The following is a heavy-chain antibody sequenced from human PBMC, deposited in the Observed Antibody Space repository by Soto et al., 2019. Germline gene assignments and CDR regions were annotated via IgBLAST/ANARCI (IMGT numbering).Heavy chain of an antibody. CDR3: ASRKGVYDSLYYFDY. Sequence: SETLSLTCAVDGGSFSGYYWSWIRQPPGKGLEWIGEINHSGSTNYNPSLKSRVTISVDTSKNQFFLKLSSVTAADTAVYYCASRKGVYDSLYYFDYWGQGTLVTVSS. V-gene: IGHV4-34*01. D-gene: IGHD3-22*01. J-gene: IGHJ4*02. CDR1: GGSFSGYY. CDR2: INHSGST.